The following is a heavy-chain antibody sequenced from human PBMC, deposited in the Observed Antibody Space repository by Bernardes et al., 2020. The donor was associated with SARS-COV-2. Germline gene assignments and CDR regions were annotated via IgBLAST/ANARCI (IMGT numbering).Heavy chain of an antibody. D-gene: IGHD3-22*01. Sequence: GGSLRLSCAASGFTFSSYAMHWVRQAPGKGLEYVSAISSNGGSTYYANSVKGRFTISRDNSKNTLYLQMGSLRAEDMAVYYCARGTYYYDSSGAIDYWGQGTLVTGSS. CDR1: GFTFSSYA. V-gene: IGHV3-64*01. CDR3: ARGTYYYDSSGAIDY. CDR2: ISSNGGST. J-gene: IGHJ4*02.